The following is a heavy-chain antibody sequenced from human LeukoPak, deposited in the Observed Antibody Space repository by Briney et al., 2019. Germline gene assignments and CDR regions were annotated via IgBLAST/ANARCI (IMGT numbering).Heavy chain of an antibody. Sequence: GRSLRLSCAASGFTFSSYAMHWVRQAPGKGLEWVAVISYDGSNKYYADSVKGRFTISRDNSKNTLYLQMNSLRAEDTAVYYCARVGEMATPIGGYYFDYWGQGTLVTVSS. CDR1: GFTFSSYA. CDR2: ISYDGSNK. D-gene: IGHD5-24*01. V-gene: IGHV3-30-3*01. CDR3: ARVGEMATPIGGYYFDY. J-gene: IGHJ4*02.